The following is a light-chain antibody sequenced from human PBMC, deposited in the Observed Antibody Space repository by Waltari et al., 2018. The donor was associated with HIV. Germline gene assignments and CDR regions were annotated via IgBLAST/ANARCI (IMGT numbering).Light chain of an antibody. Sequence: SCELTQPPSASVSPGQTASITCSGDKLGDKYACWYQQKPGPSPVLVIYRDSKRPSGIPERFSGSNCGNTATLTISGTQAMDEADYYCQAWDSSTAVFGGGTKLTVL. CDR1: KLGDKY. CDR2: RDS. V-gene: IGLV3-1*01. CDR3: QAWDSSTAV. J-gene: IGLJ2*01.